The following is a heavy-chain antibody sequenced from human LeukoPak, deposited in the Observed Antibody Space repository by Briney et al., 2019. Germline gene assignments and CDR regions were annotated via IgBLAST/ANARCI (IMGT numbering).Heavy chain of an antibody. CDR3: ARVMYYYDSSGYYDSSAFDI. CDR2: IKQDGSEK. Sequence: GGSLRLSCAASGFTFSSYWMSWVRQAPGKGLEWVANIKQDGSEKYYVDSVKGRFTISRDNAKNSLYLQMNSLRAEDTAVYYCARVMYYYDSSGYYDSSAFDIWGQGTMVTVSS. D-gene: IGHD3-22*01. J-gene: IGHJ3*02. CDR1: GFTFSSYW. V-gene: IGHV3-7*01.